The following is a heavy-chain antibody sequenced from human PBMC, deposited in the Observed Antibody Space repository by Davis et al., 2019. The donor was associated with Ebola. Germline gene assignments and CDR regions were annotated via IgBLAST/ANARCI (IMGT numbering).Heavy chain of an antibody. CDR1: GFTVSSNY. CDR3: ARDRVDTAMFIFDY. J-gene: IGHJ4*02. CDR2: IYSGGST. D-gene: IGHD5-18*01. Sequence: GESLKISCAASGFTVSSNYMSWVRQAPGKGLEWVSVIYSGGSTYYADSVKGRFTISRDNSKNTLYLQMNSLRAEDTAVYYCARDRVDTAMFIFDYWGQGTLVTVSS. V-gene: IGHV3-66*01.